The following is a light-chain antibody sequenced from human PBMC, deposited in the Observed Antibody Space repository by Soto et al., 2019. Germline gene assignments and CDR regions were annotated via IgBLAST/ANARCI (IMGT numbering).Light chain of an antibody. J-gene: IGKJ4*01. V-gene: IGKV1-9*01. CDR2: AAS. CDR3: QQLNSYPREVT. CDR1: QGISSY. Sequence: DIQMTQSPSSLSASVGDRVTITCRASQGISSYLAWYQQKPGKAPKLLIYAASTLQSGVPSRFSGSGSGTEFTLTISSLQPEDFATYYCQQLNSYPREVTFGGGTKVDIK.